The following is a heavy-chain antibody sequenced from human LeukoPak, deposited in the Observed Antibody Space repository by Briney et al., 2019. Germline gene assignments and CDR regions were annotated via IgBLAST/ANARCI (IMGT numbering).Heavy chain of an antibody. D-gene: IGHD6-13*01. V-gene: IGHV1-69*13. Sequence: GASVKVSCKASGYTFTNYYMHWVRQAPGQGLEWMGGIIPIFGTANYAQKFQGRVTITADESTSTAYMELSSLRSEDTAVYYCARVSYSRPLGLKRAAFDYWGQGTLVTVSS. J-gene: IGHJ4*02. CDR1: GYTFTNYY. CDR3: ARVSYSRPLGLKRAAFDY. CDR2: IIPIFGTA.